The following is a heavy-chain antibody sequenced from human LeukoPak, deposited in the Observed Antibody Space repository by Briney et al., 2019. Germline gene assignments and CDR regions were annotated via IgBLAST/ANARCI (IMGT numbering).Heavy chain of an antibody. D-gene: IGHD3/OR15-3a*01. CDR3: ARGPPGDFWTYDYYYYGMDV. Sequence: GGSLRLSCAASGFPFSNYAMHWVRQDPGKGLEWVAVIWYDGSDKYYGESLKGRFTISRDNSKNTLYLQMNSLRAEGSAVYYCARGPPGDFWTYDYYYYGMDVWGQGTTVTVSS. CDR2: IWYDGSDK. V-gene: IGHV3-33*01. CDR1: GFPFSNYA. J-gene: IGHJ6*02.